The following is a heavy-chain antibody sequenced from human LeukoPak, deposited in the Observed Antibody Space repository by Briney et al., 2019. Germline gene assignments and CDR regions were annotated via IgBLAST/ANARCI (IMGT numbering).Heavy chain of an antibody. J-gene: IGHJ4*02. CDR1: GFTFSSYA. D-gene: IGHD3-22*01. CDR2: ISGSGGST. Sequence: PGGSLRLSCAASGFTFSSYAMSWVRQAPGKGLEWVSAISGSGGSTYYADSVKGRFTISRDNSKNTLYLQMNSLRAEDTAVYYCAKSFYDTGGYYSPATLHNWDQRTLVTVSS. CDR3: AKSFYDTGGYYSPATLHN. V-gene: IGHV3-23*01.